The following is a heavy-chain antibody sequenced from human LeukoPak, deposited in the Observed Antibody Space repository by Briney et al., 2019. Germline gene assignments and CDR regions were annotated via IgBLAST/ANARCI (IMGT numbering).Heavy chain of an antibody. CDR1: GYTFTGYY. CDR2: IIPIFGTA. V-gene: IGHV1-69*06. J-gene: IGHJ4*02. CDR3: ARAGRYYYDSSGYLGPGEYYFDY. Sequence: SVKVSCKASGYTFTGYYMHWVRQAPGQGLEWMGGIIPIFGTANYAQKFQGRVTITADKSTSTAYMELSSLRSEDTAVYYCARAGRYYYDSSGYLGPGEYYFDYWGQGTLVTVSS. D-gene: IGHD3-22*01.